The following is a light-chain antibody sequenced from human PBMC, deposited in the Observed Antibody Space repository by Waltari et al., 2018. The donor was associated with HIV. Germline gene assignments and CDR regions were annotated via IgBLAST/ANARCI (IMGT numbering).Light chain of an antibody. CDR1: QGITND. V-gene: IGKV1-6*01. CDR2: AAS. Sequence: AIQMTQSPPSLSASVGDKVSITCRASQGITNDLGWYHEKPGEAPKLLIYAASSLQTGVPSRCSGSGSCTDFTLTISNLQPEDFATYYCLQDFSDPRTFGQGTKVEIK. CDR3: LQDFSDPRT. J-gene: IGKJ1*01.